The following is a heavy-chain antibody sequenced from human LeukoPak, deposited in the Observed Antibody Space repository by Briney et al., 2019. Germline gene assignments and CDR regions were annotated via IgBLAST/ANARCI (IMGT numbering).Heavy chain of an antibody. CDR1: GGTFSSYA. V-gene: IGHV1-69*04. D-gene: IGHD3-22*01. CDR2: IIPILGIA. CDR3: ARTYYYDSSGYSYDGY. Sequence: GASVKVSCKAYGGTFSSYAISWVRQAPGQGLEWMGRIIPILGIANYAQKFQGRVTITADKSTSTAYMELSSLRSEDTAVYYCARTYYYDSSGYSYDGYWGQGTLVTVSS. J-gene: IGHJ4*02.